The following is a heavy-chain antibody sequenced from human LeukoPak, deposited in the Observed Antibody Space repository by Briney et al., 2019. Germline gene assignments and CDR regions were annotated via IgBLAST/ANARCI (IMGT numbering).Heavy chain of an antibody. CDR2: IYYTGST. D-gene: IGHD4-17*01. CDR3: ARSYGDNLNFDY. Sequence: PSETLSLTCTVSGASMSSFYWTWIRQPSGKGLEWIGYIYYTGSTNYNPSLKSRVTISVDTSKNQFSLKLSSVTAADTAVYYCARSYGDNLNFDYWGQGSLVTVSS. V-gene: IGHV4-59*01. CDR1: GASMSSFY. J-gene: IGHJ4*02.